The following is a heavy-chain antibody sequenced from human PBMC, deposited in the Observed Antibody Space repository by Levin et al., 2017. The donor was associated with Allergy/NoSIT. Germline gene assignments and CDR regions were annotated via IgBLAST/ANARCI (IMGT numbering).Heavy chain of an antibody. D-gene: IGHD5-12*01. V-gene: IGHV3-9*01. Sequence: GGSLRLSCAASGFTFDDYAMHWVRQAPGKGLEWVSGISWNSGSIGYADSVKGRFTISRDNAKNSLYLQMNSLRAEDTALYYCAKSVATIRGASYAFDIWGQGTMVTVSS. CDR1: GFTFDDYA. CDR2: ISWNSGSI. J-gene: IGHJ3*02. CDR3: AKSVATIRGASYAFDI.